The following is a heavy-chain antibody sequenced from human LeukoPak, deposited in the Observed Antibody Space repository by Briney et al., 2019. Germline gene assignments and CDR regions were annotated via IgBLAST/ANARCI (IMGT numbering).Heavy chain of an antibody. Sequence: SEALSLTCTVSGGPISTYQWSWIRQPPGKGLEWIGYIYYTGSTNYNPSLRSRVTISLDTSKNQFSLRVNSVTAADTAVYYCARRTTVTPNWFDPWGQGTLVTVSS. D-gene: IGHD4-17*01. V-gene: IGHV4-59*08. CDR2: IYYTGST. J-gene: IGHJ5*02. CDR3: ARRTTVTPNWFDP. CDR1: GGPISTYQ.